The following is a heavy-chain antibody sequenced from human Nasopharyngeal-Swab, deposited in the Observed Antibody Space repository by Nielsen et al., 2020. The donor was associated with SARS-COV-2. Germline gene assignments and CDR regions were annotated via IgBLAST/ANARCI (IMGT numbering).Heavy chain of an antibody. J-gene: IGHJ4*02. V-gene: IGHV1-3*01. CDR3: ARTRLAALYYFDY. D-gene: IGHD6-13*01. CDR2: INAGNGNT. Sequence: ASAKVSSKASADTSTSYAMHRLRQAPGQRLEWMGWINAGNGNTKFSQKFQGRVTITSDTSASTAYMELISLRSEDTAVYYCARTRLAALYYFDYWGQGTLVTVSS. CDR1: ADTSTSYA.